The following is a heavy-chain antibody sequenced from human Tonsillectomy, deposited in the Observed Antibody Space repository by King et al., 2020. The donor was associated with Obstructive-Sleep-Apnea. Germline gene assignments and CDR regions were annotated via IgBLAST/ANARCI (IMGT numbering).Heavy chain of an antibody. J-gene: IGHJ4*02. CDR3: AKGTYSSSWYPSFDY. D-gene: IGHD6-13*01. CDR1: GFTFDDYA. V-gene: IGHV3-9*01. CDR2: ISWNSGSI. Sequence: VQLVESGGGLVQPGRSLRLSCAASGFTFDDYAMHWVRQAPGKGLEWVSGISWNSGSIGYADSVKGRFTISRDNAKNSLYLQMNSLRAEDTALYYCAKGTYSSSWYPSFDYWGQGTLVTVSS.